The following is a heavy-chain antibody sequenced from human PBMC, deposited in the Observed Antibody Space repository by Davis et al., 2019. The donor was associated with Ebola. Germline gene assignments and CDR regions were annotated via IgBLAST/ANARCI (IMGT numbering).Heavy chain of an antibody. V-gene: IGHV4-59*01. CDR1: GGSISSYY. J-gene: IGHJ5*02. D-gene: IGHD1-26*01. CDR2: IYYSGST. Sequence: PSETLSLTCTVSGGSISSYYWSWIRQPPGKGLEWIGYIYYSGSTNYNPSLKSRVTISVDTSKNQFSLKLSSVTAADTAVYYCARTSGSYYSGRWWFDPWGQGTLVTVSS. CDR3: ARTSGSYYSGRWWFDP.